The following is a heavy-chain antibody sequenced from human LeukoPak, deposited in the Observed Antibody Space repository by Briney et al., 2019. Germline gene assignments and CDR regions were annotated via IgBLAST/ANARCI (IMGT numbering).Heavy chain of an antibody. D-gene: IGHD2-2*01. CDR1: GYSFTSYW. CDR2: IYPGDSDT. V-gene: IGHV5-51*01. CDR3: ARPYCSSTSCYFDY. J-gene: IGHJ4*02. Sequence: TGESLKISCKGSGYSFTSYWIGWVRQMPGKGLEWMGIIYPGDSDTRYSPSFQGQVTISADKSISTAYLQWSSLKASDTAMYYCARPYCSSTSCYFDYRGQGALVTVSS.